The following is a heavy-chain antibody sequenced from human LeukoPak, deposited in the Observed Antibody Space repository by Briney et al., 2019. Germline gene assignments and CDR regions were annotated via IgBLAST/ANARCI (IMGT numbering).Heavy chain of an antibody. D-gene: IGHD2-15*01. CDR2: INPSGGST. V-gene: IGHV1-46*01. Sequence: ASVKVSCKASGYTFTSYYMHWVRQAPGQGLEWMGIINPSGGSTSYAQKFQGRVTMTRDTSTSTVYMELSRLRSDDTAVYYCARARYCSGGSCNFDYWGQGTLVIVSS. CDR3: ARARYCSGGSCNFDY. J-gene: IGHJ4*02. CDR1: GYTFTSYY.